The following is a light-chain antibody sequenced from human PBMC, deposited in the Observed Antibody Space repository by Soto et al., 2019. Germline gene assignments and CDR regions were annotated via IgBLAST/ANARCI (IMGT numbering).Light chain of an antibody. Sequence: QPVLTQSSSASASLGSSVKLTCTLNSGHSNNIIAWHQQQPGKAPRYLMKLEGSGSYSKGSGVPDRFSGSSSGASRYLTISNLQSEDEADYYCETWDSNTRVFGGGTKLTVL. CDR3: ETWDSNTRV. J-gene: IGLJ3*02. V-gene: IGLV4-60*03. CDR2: LEGSGSY. CDR1: SGHSNNI.